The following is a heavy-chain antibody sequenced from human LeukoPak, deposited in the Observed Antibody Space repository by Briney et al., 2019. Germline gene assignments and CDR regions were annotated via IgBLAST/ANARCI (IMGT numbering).Heavy chain of an antibody. CDR1: GGTFSSYA. Sequence: GASVKVSCKASGGTFSSYAISWVRQAPGQGLEWMRRIIPIFGTANYAQKFQGRVTITTDESTSTAYMELSSLRSEDTAVYYCASSAVVAAPGDFQHWGQGTLVTVSS. J-gene: IGHJ1*01. D-gene: IGHD2-15*01. V-gene: IGHV1-69*05. CDR3: ASSAVVAAPGDFQH. CDR2: IIPIFGTA.